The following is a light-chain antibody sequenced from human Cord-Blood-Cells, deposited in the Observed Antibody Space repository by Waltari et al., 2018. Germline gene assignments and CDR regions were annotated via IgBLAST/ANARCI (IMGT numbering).Light chain of an antibody. Sequence: DIQMIQSPSSLCASVGDRVTITCRASQSISSYLNWYQQKPGKAPKLLIYAASSLQSGVPSRFSGSGSGTDFTLTISSLQPEDFATYYCQQSYSTPPLTFGGGTKVEIK. CDR3: QQSYSTPPLT. V-gene: IGKV1-39*01. CDR2: AAS. J-gene: IGKJ4*01. CDR1: QSISSY.